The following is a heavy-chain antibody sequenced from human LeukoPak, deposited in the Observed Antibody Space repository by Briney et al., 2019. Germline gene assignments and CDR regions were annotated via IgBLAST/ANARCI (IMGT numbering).Heavy chain of an antibody. J-gene: IGHJ3*02. CDR1: GGTFSSYA. V-gene: IGHV1-69*01. CDR3: ARDNGRIAAAVSDAFDI. Sequence: SVKVSCKASGGTFSSYAISWVRQAPGQGLEWMGGIIPIFGTANYAQKFQGRVTITADESTSTAYMELSSLRSEDTAVYYCARDNGRIAAAVSDAFDIWGQGTMVTVSS. D-gene: IGHD6-13*01. CDR2: IIPIFGTA.